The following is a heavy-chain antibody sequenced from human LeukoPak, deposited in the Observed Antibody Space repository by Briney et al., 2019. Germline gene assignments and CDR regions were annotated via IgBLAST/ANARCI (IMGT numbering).Heavy chain of an antibody. CDR1: GGSFSGYY. Sequence: SETLSLTCAVYGGSFSGYYWSWIRRPAGKGLEWIGRVYSSGSTDYNPSLKSRLSISVDTSKIQFSLRLSSVTVADTAVYYCARTPLRGATFFTSYPNWFDTWGQGTLVTVSS. V-gene: IGHV4-59*10. CDR3: ARTPLRGATFFTSYPNWFDT. CDR2: VYSSGST. D-gene: IGHD3-10*01. J-gene: IGHJ5*02.